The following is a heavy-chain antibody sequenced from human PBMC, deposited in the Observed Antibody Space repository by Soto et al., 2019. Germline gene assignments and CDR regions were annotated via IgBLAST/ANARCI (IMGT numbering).Heavy chain of an antibody. J-gene: IGHJ6*02. Sequence: QVQLQESGPGLVKPSQTLSLTCAVSGGSISSGGYYWSWIRQHPGKGLEWIGYIYYSGSTYYNPSLKSRVTISVDTSKNQFSLKLSSVTAADTAVYYGARGQDSGYDDGMDVWGQGTTVTVSS. CDR2: IYYSGST. D-gene: IGHD5-12*01. CDR3: ARGQDSGYDDGMDV. CDR1: GGSISSGGYY. V-gene: IGHV4-31*11.